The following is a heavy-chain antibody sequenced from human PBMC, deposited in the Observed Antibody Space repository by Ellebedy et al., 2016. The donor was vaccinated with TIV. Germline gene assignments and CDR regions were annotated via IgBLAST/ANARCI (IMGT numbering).Heavy chain of an antibody. J-gene: IGHJ5*02. CDR2: IYYSGST. CDR1: GGSISSGGYY. V-gene: IGHV4-31*03. CDR3: ARPKYQLLGFDP. D-gene: IGHD2-2*01. Sequence: SETLSLXCTVSGGSISSGGYYWSWIRQHPGKGLEWIGYIYYSGSTYYNPSLKSRVTISVDTSKNQFSLKLSSVTAADTAVYYCARPKYQLLGFDPWGQGTLVTVSS.